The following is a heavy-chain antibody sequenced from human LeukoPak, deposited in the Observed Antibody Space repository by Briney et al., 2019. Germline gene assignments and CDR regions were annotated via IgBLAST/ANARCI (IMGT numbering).Heavy chain of an antibody. CDR3: AREDGDGYNFEDY. Sequence: ASVKVSCKASGYTFTGYYMHWVRPAPGQGLEWMGWINPNSGGTNYAQKFQGRVTMTRDTSISTVYMELSRLRSDDTAVFYCAREDGDGYNFEDYWGQGTLVTVSS. J-gene: IGHJ4*02. CDR2: INPNSGGT. V-gene: IGHV1-2*02. D-gene: IGHD5-24*01. CDR1: GYTFTGYY.